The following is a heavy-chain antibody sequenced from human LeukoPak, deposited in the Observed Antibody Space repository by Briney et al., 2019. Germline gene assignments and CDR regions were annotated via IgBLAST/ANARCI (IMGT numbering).Heavy chain of an antibody. V-gene: IGHV3-30*02. CDR1: GFIFSSYG. Sequence: TGGSLRLSCAASGFIFSSYGMHWVRQAPGKGLEWVAFIRYDGSKKYYADSVKGRFTISRDNSKNTLYLQMNSLRAEDTALYYCARDVYGPGSFNWFDPWGQGTLVTVSS. CDR2: IRYDGSKK. D-gene: IGHD3-10*01. CDR3: ARDVYGPGSFNWFDP. J-gene: IGHJ5*02.